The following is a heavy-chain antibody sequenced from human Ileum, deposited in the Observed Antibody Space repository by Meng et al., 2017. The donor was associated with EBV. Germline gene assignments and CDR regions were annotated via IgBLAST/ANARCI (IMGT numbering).Heavy chain of an antibody. J-gene: IGHJ4*02. D-gene: IGHD5-24*01. CDR3: VRTLERGDY. CDR2: MNPKTGTA. V-gene: IGHV1-8*01. CDR1: GYTFTNYD. Sequence: HVHLLQAVAEVMKPGSSVKVSCKASGYTFTNYDISWVRQATGQGLEWMGWMNPKTGTAHYAQKFQGRVSMTRDTSITTAYMELSSLTSEDTAVYYCVRTLERGDYWGQGTLVTVSS.